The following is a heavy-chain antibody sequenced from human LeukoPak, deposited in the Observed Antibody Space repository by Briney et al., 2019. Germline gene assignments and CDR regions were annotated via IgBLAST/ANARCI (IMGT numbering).Heavy chain of an antibody. V-gene: IGHV4-30-2*01. Sequence: SETLSLTCTVSGGSISSGGYYWSWIRQPPGKGLEWIGYIYHSGSTYYNPSLKSRVTISVDRSKNQFSLKLSSVTAADTAVYYCARGSGYYYYYYMDVWGKGTTVTVSS. CDR1: GGSISSGGYY. J-gene: IGHJ6*03. CDR2: IYHSGST. CDR3: ARGSGYYYYYYMDV. D-gene: IGHD3-3*01.